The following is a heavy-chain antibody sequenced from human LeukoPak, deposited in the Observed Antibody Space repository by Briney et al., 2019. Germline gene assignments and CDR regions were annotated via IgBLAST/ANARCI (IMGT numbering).Heavy chain of an antibody. CDR1: GDSVSSNSAA. Sequence: SQTLSLTCAISGDSVSSNSAAWNWIRQSPSRGLEWLGRTYYRSKWYNDYAVSVKSRITINPDTSKNQFSLQLNSVTPEDTAVYYCARDLDGYGILTGYYNTNWFDPWGQGTLVTVSS. V-gene: IGHV6-1*01. J-gene: IGHJ5*02. D-gene: IGHD3-9*01. CDR3: ARDLDGYGILTGYYNTNWFDP. CDR2: TYYRSKWYN.